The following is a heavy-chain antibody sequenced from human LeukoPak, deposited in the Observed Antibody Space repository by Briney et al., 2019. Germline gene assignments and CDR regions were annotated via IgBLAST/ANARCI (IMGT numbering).Heavy chain of an antibody. CDR2: INHSGNR. J-gene: IGHJ4*02. D-gene: IGHD1-26*01. Sequence: SETLSLTCAVYGGSFTTYYWSWVRQPPGKGLEWIGEINHSGNRNYNPSLKSRVTISVDTSNNQFSLKLTSVTAADTAVYYCAREWGFDYWGQGTLVTVSS. V-gene: IGHV4-34*01. CDR1: GGSFTTYY. CDR3: AREWGFDY.